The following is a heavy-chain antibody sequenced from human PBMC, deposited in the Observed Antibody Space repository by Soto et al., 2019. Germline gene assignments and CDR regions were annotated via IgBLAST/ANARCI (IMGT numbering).Heavy chain of an antibody. CDR1: GYTFTSYG. CDR3: ARDNYGDYTYYYGMDV. Sequence: QVQLVQSGAEVKKPGASVKVSCKASGYTFTSYGISWVRQAPGQGLEWMGWISAYNGNTNYAQKLQGRVTMTTDTSTSTTYMELRSLRSDDTAVYYCARDNYGDYTYYYGMDVWGQGTTVTVSS. CDR2: ISAYNGNT. V-gene: IGHV1-18*01. J-gene: IGHJ6*02. D-gene: IGHD4-17*01.